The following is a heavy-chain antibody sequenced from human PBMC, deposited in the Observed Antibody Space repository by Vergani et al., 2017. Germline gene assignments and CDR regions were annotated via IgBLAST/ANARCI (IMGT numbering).Heavy chain of an antibody. CDR2: INPNSGGT. Sequence: QVQLVQSGAEVKKPGASVKVSCKASGYTFTGYYMLWVRQAPGQGLEWMGWINPNSGGTNYAQKFQGWVTMTRDTSISTAYMELSRLRSDDTAVYYCARVLIRGYCSGGSCYEKDAFDIWGQGTMVTVSS. V-gene: IGHV1-2*04. J-gene: IGHJ3*02. CDR3: ARVLIRGYCSGGSCYEKDAFDI. CDR1: GYTFTGYY. D-gene: IGHD2-15*01.